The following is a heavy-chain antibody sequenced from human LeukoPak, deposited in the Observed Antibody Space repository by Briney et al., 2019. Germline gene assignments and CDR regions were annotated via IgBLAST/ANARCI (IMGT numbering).Heavy chain of an antibody. CDR1: GFTFSSYA. D-gene: IGHD2-2*01. CDR3: AKALIFVVVPAVKNDAFDI. Sequence: GGSLRLSCAASGFTFSSYAMSWVRQAPGEGLEWVSAISGSGGSTYYADSVKGRFTISRDNSKNTLYLQMNSLRAEDTAVYYCAKALIFVVVPAVKNDAFDIWGQGTMVTVSS. J-gene: IGHJ3*02. V-gene: IGHV3-23*01. CDR2: ISGSGGST.